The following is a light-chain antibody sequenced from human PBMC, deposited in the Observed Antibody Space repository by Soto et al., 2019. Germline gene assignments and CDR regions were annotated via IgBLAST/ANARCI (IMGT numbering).Light chain of an antibody. Sequence: ETVMTQYPATLSVSPGERATLSFRASQSVNSNLAWYQQKLGQAPRVLIYGASTRATGIPDRFSGSGSGTEFILTISSLQSEDFAVYYCQEYNTWPWTFGQGTKVDIK. J-gene: IGKJ1*01. CDR1: QSVNSN. CDR3: QEYNTWPWT. V-gene: IGKV3-15*01. CDR2: GAS.